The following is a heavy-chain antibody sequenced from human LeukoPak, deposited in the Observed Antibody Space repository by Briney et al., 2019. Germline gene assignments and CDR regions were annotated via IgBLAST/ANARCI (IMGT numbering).Heavy chain of an antibody. CDR3: ARVSYDILTGYSGGGYFDY. J-gene: IGHJ4*02. CDR2: INAGNGNT. D-gene: IGHD3-9*01. V-gene: IGHV1-3*03. CDR1: GYTFTSYA. Sequence: ASVKVSCKASGYTFTSYAMHWVRQAPGQRLEWMGWINAGNGNTKYSQEFQGRVTITRDTSASTAYMELSSLRSEDMAVYYCARVSYDILTGYSGGGYFDYWGQGTLVTVSS.